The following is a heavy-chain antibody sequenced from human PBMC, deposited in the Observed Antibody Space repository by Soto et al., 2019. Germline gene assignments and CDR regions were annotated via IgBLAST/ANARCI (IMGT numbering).Heavy chain of an antibody. CDR1: GGSFSGYY. D-gene: IGHD1-26*01. CDR3: ARGGGWELSPKPFDY. CDR2: TNHSGST. V-gene: IGHV4-34*01. J-gene: IGHJ4*02. Sequence: PSETLSLTCAVYGGSFSGYYWSWIRQPPGKGLEWIGETNHSGSTNYNPSLKSRVTISVDTSKNQFSLKLSSVTAADTAVYYCARGGGWELSPKPFDYWGQGTLVTVSS.